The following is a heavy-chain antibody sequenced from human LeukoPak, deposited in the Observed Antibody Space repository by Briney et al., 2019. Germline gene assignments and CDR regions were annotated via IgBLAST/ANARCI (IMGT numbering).Heavy chain of an antibody. D-gene: IGHD2-21*02. CDR1: GGTFISYA. CDR3: AREAYCGGDCSNWFDP. J-gene: IGHJ5*02. V-gene: IGHV1-69*13. CDR2: IIPIFGTA. Sequence: SVKVSCKASGGTFISYAISWVRQAPGQGLEWMGGIIPIFGTANYAQKFQGRVTITADESTSTAYMELSSLRSEDTAVYYCAREAYCGGDCSNWFDPWGQGTLVTVSS.